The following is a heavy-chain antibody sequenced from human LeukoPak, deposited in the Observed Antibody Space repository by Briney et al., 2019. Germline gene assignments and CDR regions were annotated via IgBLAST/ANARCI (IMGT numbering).Heavy chain of an antibody. J-gene: IGHJ5*02. D-gene: IGHD2-21*01. Sequence: SETLSLTCTVSGGSITSGSYYWTWIRQSAGGGLEWIGRVYMNGHSNSNPSLESRVTISVDTSNNQFSLNLASVTAADTARYFCARGSCGVNCPKFNWLDTWGQGILVTVSS. V-gene: IGHV4-61*02. CDR2: VYMNGHS. CDR1: GGSITSGSYY. CDR3: ARGSCGVNCPKFNWLDT.